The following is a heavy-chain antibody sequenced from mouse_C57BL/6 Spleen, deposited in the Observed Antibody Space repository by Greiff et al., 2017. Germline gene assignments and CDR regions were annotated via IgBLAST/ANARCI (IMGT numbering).Heavy chain of an antibody. J-gene: IGHJ3*01. Sequence: EVKLMESGGGLVKPGGSLKLSCAASGFTFSSYTMSWVRQTPEKRLEWVATISGGGGNTYYPDSVKGRFTISRDNAKNTLYLQMSSLRSEDTALYYCARPSLYYSNYAFAYWGQGTLVTVSA. V-gene: IGHV5-9*01. CDR3: ARPSLYYSNYAFAY. D-gene: IGHD2-5*01. CDR1: GFTFSSYT. CDR2: ISGGGGNT.